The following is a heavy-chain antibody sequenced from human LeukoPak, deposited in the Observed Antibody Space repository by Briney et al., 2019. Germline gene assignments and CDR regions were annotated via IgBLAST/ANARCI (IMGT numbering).Heavy chain of an antibody. V-gene: IGHV1-18*01. CDR3: ARRNDFGDF. CDR2: ISSYNGDT. CDR1: GYSFSSYG. Sequence: GASVKASCKASGYSFSSYGLSWVRQAPGQGLEWMGWISSYNGDTNYAQKLQGRVTMTTDTSTSTAYMELTSLRSDDTAVYYCARRNDFGDFWGQGTLVTVSS. J-gene: IGHJ4*02. D-gene: IGHD4-17*01.